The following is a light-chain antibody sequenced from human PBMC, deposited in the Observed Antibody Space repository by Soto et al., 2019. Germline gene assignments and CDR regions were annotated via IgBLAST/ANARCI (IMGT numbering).Light chain of an antibody. J-gene: IGLJ2*01. Sequence: QSVLTQPASVSGSPGQSITLSCTGTSSDFGGYNYVSWYQQHPGKPPKLMIYEVTNRPSGVSNRFSASKSGNTASLTISGLQAEDEADYYCSSYTSSSTLIFGGGTKLTVL. CDR1: SSDFGGYNY. CDR2: EVT. V-gene: IGLV2-14*01. CDR3: SSYTSSSTLI.